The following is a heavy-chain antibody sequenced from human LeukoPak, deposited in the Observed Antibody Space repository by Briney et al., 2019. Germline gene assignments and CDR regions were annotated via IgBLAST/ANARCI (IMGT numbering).Heavy chain of an antibody. CDR2: IYYSGST. CDR3: ARHCSSTSCYQYYYYYMDV. J-gene: IGHJ6*03. V-gene: IGHV4-39*01. CDR1: GGSISSSSYY. Sequence: PSETLSLTCTVSGGSISSSSYYWGWIRQPPGKGLEWIGSIYYSGSTYYNPSLKSRVTISVDTSKKQFSLKLSSVTAADTAVYYCARHCSSTSCYQYYYYYMDVWGKGTTVTVSS. D-gene: IGHD2-2*01.